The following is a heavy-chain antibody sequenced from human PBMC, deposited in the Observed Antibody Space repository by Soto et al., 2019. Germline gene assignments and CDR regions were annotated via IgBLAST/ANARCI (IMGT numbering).Heavy chain of an antibody. Sequence: PGGSLRLSCAASGFTFDDYSMHWVRQAPGKGLEWVSGISWNSGSIGYADSVKGRFTISRDNAKNSLYLQMNSLRAEDTALYYCARSLEWLPSDYWGQGTLVTVSS. CDR1: GFTFDDYS. V-gene: IGHV3-9*01. J-gene: IGHJ4*02. D-gene: IGHD3-3*01. CDR2: ISWNSGSI. CDR3: ARSLEWLPSDY.